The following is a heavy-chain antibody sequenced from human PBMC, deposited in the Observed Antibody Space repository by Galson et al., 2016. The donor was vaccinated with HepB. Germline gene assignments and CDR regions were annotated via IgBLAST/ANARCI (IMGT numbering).Heavy chain of an antibody. D-gene: IGHD3-10*01. CDR3: ARDPPGVPDFALDV. Sequence: SLRLSCAASGFTVSSNCMSWVRQAPGKGLEWVSLICDGGSAYYTDSVKASFTISRENSKNTLYLQMNNLRPEDTAVYFCARDPPGVPDFALDVWGQGTTVTVAS. CDR2: ICDGGSA. J-gene: IGHJ6*02. V-gene: IGHV3-66*01. CDR1: GFTVSSNC.